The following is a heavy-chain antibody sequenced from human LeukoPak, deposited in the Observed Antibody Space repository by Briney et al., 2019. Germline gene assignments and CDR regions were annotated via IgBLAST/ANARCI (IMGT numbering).Heavy chain of an antibody. CDR1: GFTFSRYG. Sequence: PGRSLRLSCAASGFTFSRYGIHWVRQAPGKGLEWVAVISYDGSNKYYADSVKGRFTISRDNSKNTLYVQMNSLRVEDTAVYYCAKDPGDSSGYGGVGYFGIDVWGQGTTVTVSS. CDR2: ISYDGSNK. CDR3: AKDPGDSSGYGGVGYFGIDV. V-gene: IGHV3-30*18. D-gene: IGHD3-22*01. J-gene: IGHJ6*02.